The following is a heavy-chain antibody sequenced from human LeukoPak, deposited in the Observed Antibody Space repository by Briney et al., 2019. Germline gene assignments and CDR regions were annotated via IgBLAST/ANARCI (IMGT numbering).Heavy chain of an antibody. V-gene: IGHV1-46*01. CDR3: ERARGTSSWDTGVFQH. CDR1: GYTFTSYY. CDR2: INPSGGST. D-gene: IGHD6-13*01. Sequence: ASVKVSCKASGYTFTSYYMQWVRQAPGQGLESMGIINPSGGSTSYAQRFQGRVTMTRATSTSTVYMELSSLRSEDTAVYYCERARGTSSWDTGVFQHWGQGTLVTVSS. J-gene: IGHJ1*01.